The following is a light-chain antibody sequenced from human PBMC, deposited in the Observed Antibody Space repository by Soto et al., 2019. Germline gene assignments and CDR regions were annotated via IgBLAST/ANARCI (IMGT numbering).Light chain of an antibody. CDR2: GVS. CDR3: QQYNDWPFT. CDR1: QSVSVN. J-gene: IGKJ3*01. Sequence: EIVMTQSPGTLSVSQRERASLSCRASQSVSVNLAWYQQKPGQAPRLLIYGVSTRATGIPARFSGSESGTEFTLTISSLQSEDFAVYYCQQYNDWPFTFGPGTKVDIK. V-gene: IGKV3-15*01.